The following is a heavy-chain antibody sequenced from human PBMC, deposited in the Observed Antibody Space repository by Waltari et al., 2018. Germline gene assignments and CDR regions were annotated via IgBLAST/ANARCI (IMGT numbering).Heavy chain of an antibody. Sequence: EVQLVESGGGLIPPGGSLRLSCAASGFTFRTYWMNWVRQSPGKGLMGVSRINGEGVSTTYADSVKGRFTISRDNVKNTVYLEMNSLRVEDTGVYYCVRGLGDLNWGQGTLVTVSS. CDR2: INGEGVST. J-gene: IGHJ4*02. CDR1: GFTFRTYW. D-gene: IGHD4-17*01. CDR3: VRGLGDLN. V-gene: IGHV3-74*03.